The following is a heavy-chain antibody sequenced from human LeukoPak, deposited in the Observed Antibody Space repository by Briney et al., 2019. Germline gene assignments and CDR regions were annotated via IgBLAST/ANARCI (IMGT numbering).Heavy chain of an antibody. D-gene: IGHD3-22*01. Sequence: GGSLRLSCAASGFTLSSYAMSWVRQAPGKGLEWVSVIICSCCITYYADSVKGRFTISRDNSKNTLYLQMNSLRAEDTAVYYCAKGDYDSSGYIDYWGQGSLVTVSS. CDR3: AKGDYDSSGYIDY. CDR1: GFTLSSYA. V-gene: IGHV3-23*01. J-gene: IGHJ4*02. CDR2: IICSCCIT.